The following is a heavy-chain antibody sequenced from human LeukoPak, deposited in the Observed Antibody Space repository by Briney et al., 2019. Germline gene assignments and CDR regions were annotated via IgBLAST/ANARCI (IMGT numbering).Heavy chain of an antibody. CDR2: IIPIFGTA. V-gene: IGHV1-69*05. CDR3: AMPSIAAAGYFDY. Sequence: GASVTVSCKASGGTFSSYAISWVRQAPGQRLEWMGGIIPIFGTANYAQKFQGRVTITTDESTSTAYMELSSLRSEDTAVYYCAMPSIAAAGYFDYWGQGTLVTVSS. J-gene: IGHJ4*02. CDR1: GGTFSSYA. D-gene: IGHD6-13*01.